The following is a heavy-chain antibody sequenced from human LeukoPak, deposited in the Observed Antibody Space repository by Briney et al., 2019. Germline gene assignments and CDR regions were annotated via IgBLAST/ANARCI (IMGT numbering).Heavy chain of an antibody. CDR1: GFTFSSYW. CDR2: IKQDGSEK. D-gene: IGHD1-26*01. J-gene: IGHJ4*02. CDR3: ASQYSGSGLDY. Sequence: GGSLRLSCAASGFTFSSYWMSWVRQAPGKGLEWVANIKQDGSEKYYVDSVKGRFTVSRDNAKNSLYLQMNSLRAEDTAVYYCASQYSGSGLDYWGQGTLVTVSS. V-gene: IGHV3-7*01.